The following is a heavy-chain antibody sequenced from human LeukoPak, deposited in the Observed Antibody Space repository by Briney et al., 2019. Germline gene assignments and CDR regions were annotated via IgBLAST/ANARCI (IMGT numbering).Heavy chain of an antibody. V-gene: IGHV4-34*01. CDR1: NGSFSNYY. CDR2: INRGST. CDR3: ARGLGRFDS. Sequence: TSETLSLTCAVFNGSFSNYYWSWIRQSPGKGLEWIGEINRGSTNYNPSLKSRVTISVDTSENQFSLNLNSVTAADTAVYYCARGLGRFDSWGQGTLVTVSS. J-gene: IGHJ4*02. D-gene: IGHD3-16*01.